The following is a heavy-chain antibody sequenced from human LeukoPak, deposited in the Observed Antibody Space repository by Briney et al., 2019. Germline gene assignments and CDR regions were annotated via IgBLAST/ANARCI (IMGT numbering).Heavy chain of an antibody. CDR3: ARGDYVWGSYRPDYYFDY. CDR2: INHSGST. D-gene: IGHD3-16*02. Sequence: KPSETLSLTCAVYGGSFSGYYWSWIRQPPGKGLEWIGEINHSGSTNYNPSLKSRVTISVDTSKNQFSLKLSSVTAADTAVYYCARGDYVWGSYRPDYYFDYWGQGTLVTVSS. V-gene: IGHV4-34*01. CDR1: GGSFSGYY. J-gene: IGHJ4*02.